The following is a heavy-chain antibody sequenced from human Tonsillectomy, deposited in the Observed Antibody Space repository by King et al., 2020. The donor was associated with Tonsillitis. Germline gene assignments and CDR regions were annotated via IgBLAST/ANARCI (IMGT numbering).Heavy chain of an antibody. J-gene: IGHJ4*02. V-gene: IGHV1-2*02. CDR1: GYTFTAYY. Sequence: VQLVESGAEVKKPGASVKVSCKASGYTFTAYYMHWVRQAPGQGLEWMGWINPNSGGTNYEKKFQGRVTMTRDTSISTGYMELSRLTSDDTAIYYCARGPWVYDSSTVGFWGQGTLVTVSS. D-gene: IGHD6-13*01. CDR3: ARGPWVYDSSTVGF. CDR2: INPNSGGT.